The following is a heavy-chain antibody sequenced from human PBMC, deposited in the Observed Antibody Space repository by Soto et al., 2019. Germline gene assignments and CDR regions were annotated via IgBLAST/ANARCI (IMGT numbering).Heavy chain of an antibody. Sequence: GGSLRLSCAASGFTFSSYGMHWVRQAPGKGLEWVAVISYDGSNKYYADSVKGRLTISRDNSKNTLYLQMNSLRAEDTAVYYCAKDQGSSGYGPLDYWGQGTLVTVSS. J-gene: IGHJ4*02. CDR2: ISYDGSNK. V-gene: IGHV3-30*18. CDR1: GFTFSSYG. D-gene: IGHD3-22*01. CDR3: AKDQGSSGYGPLDY.